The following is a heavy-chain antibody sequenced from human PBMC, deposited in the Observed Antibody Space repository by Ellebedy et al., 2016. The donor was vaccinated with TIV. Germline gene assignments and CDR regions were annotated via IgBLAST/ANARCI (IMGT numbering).Heavy chain of an antibody. D-gene: IGHD2-21*01. V-gene: IGHV5-51*01. CDR1: GYSFTSYW. CDR2: IYPGDSDT. Sequence: GESLKISXKGSGYSFTSYWIGWVRQMPGKGLEWMGIIYPGDSDTRYSPSFQGHVTISADKSISTAYLQWSSLKASDTAMYYCARLIAYCGGDCSRGFDYWGQGTLVTVSS. J-gene: IGHJ4*02. CDR3: ARLIAYCGGDCSRGFDY.